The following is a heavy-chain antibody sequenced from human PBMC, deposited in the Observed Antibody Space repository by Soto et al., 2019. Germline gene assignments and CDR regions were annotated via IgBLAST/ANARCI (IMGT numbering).Heavy chain of an antibody. CDR3: ARDREGSAYQLLEIVDAFDI. D-gene: IGHD2-2*01. J-gene: IGHJ3*02. CDR2: IKQDGSEK. CDR1: GFTFSSYW. Sequence: GGSLTLSCAASGFTFSSYWMSWVRQAPGKGLEWVANIKQDGSEKYYVDSVKGRFTISRDNAKNSLYLQMNSLRAEDTAVYYCARDREGSAYQLLEIVDAFDIWGQGTMVTVSS. V-gene: IGHV3-7*01.